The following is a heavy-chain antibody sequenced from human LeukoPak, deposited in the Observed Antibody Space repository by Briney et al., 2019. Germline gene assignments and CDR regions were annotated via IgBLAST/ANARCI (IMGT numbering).Heavy chain of an antibody. CDR2: IWYDGSNK. CDR1: GFTFSSYG. D-gene: IGHD5-18*01. CDR3: AKAYSYGFDY. V-gene: IGHV3-30*02. J-gene: IGHJ4*02. Sequence: GGSLRLSCAASGFTFSSYGMHWVRQAPGKGLEWVAFIWYDGSNKYYADSVKGRFTIARDNSKNTLSLQMNSVRPEDTAVYYCAKAYSYGFDYWGQGTLVTVSS.